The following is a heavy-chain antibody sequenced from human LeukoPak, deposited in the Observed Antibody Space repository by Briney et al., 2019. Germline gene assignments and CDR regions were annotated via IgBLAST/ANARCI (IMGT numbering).Heavy chain of an antibody. Sequence: GSLRLSCAASGFTFRSDWMSWVRQSPEKGLEWAANINPDGSATYYVDSVKGRFIISRDNTKNSLYLQMNSLRAEDTAVYYCARGGDWLFDYWGQGILVTVSS. J-gene: IGHJ4*02. CDR2: INPDGSAT. V-gene: IGHV3-7*04. D-gene: IGHD2-21*02. CDR1: GFTFRSDW. CDR3: ARGGDWLFDY.